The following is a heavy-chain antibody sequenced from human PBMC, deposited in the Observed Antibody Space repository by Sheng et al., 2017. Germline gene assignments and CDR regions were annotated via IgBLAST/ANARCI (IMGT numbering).Heavy chain of an antibody. V-gene: IGHV3-48*03. CDR1: GFTFNIYE. CDR2: ISHSGTYT. D-gene: IGHD5-18*01. J-gene: IGHJ4*02. Sequence: EVQLVESGGDRVQLGGSLRLSCAASGFTFNIYEMSWVRQAPGKGLEWVSHISHSGTYTVYADSVEGRFTISRDNARNSVSLQMNSLRAEDTAVYYCARDGLLHSYGQGYLDYWGQGVLVTVSS. CDR3: ARDGLLHSYGQGYLDY.